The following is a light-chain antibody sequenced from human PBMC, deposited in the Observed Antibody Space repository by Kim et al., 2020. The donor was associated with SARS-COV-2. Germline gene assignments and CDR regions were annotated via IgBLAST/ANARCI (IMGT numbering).Light chain of an antibody. CDR2: EDN. Sequence: TVTSSSTRSSAGIASNYVQWYQQRPGSAPTTVIYEDNQRPSGVPDRFSGSIDSSSNSASLTISGLKTEDEADYYCQSYDSSNPVVFGGGTQLTVL. J-gene: IGLJ2*01. CDR1: SAGIASNY. V-gene: IGLV6-57*03. CDR3: QSYDSSNPVV.